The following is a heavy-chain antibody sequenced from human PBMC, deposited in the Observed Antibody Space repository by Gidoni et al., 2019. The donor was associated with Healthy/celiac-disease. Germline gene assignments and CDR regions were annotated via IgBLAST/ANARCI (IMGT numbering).Heavy chain of an antibody. CDR3: ARTLLGIAVAGLMDV. V-gene: IGHV4-39*01. J-gene: IGHJ6*02. D-gene: IGHD6-19*01. CDR2: IYYSGST. CDR1: GGSISSSSYY. Sequence: QLQLQESGPGLVKPSETLSLTCTVSGGSISSSSYYWGWLRQPPGKGLEWIGSIYYSGSTYYNPSLKSRVTISVDTSKNQFSLKLSSVTAADTAVYYCARTLLGIAVAGLMDVWGQGTTVTVSS.